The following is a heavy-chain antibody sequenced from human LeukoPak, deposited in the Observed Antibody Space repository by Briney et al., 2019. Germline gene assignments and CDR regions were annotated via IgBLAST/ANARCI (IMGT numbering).Heavy chain of an antibody. CDR2: LNPSGGST. J-gene: IGHJ5*02. D-gene: IGHD3-3*01. CDR1: GDTFTSYY. CDR3: ARSGNTIFGVVIDNWFDP. V-gene: IGHV1-46*01. Sequence: GASVKVSCKASGDTFTSYYFHWVRQAPGQGLEWMGILNPSGGSTSYAQKFQGRVTITADKSTSTAYMELSSLRSEDTAVYYCARSGNTIFGVVIDNWFDPWGQGTQVTVSS.